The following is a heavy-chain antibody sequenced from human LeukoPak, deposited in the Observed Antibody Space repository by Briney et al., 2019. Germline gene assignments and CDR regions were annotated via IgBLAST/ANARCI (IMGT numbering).Heavy chain of an antibody. J-gene: IGHJ4*02. Sequence: SETLSLTCTVSGGSISGSYWSWIRQPPGKGLEYIGQIHYSGSPNYNPSLESRITISVDSSKNQFSLKVRSVTAADTAVYYCARHGGYDSSGYYFDYWGQGTLVTVSS. CDR2: IHYSGSP. CDR1: GGSISGSY. CDR3: ARHGGYDSSGYYFDY. D-gene: IGHD3-22*01. V-gene: IGHV4-59*01.